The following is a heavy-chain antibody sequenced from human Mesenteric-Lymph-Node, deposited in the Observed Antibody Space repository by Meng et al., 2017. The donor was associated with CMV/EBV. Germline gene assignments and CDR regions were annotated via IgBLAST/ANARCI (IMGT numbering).Heavy chain of an antibody. J-gene: IGHJ4*02. CDR3: AKDPFSQEFYFDS. CDR1: GFAFRSYA. CDR2: VFGAGENT. V-gene: IGHV3-23*01. Sequence: GGSLRLSCVASGFAFRSYAMSWVRQGPGKGLEWVSTVFGAGENTYYADSVKGRFTISRDNSKNTLSLQMNNLRAEDSAVYYCAKDPFSQEFYFDSWGQGTLVTVSS.